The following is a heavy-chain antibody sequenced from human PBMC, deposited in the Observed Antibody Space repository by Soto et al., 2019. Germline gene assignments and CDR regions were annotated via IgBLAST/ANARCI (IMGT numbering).Heavy chain of an antibody. Sequence: PGGSLRLSCAASGFTFSDYTMSWIRQAPGKGLEWVAYINSIGSTIYYADSVKGRFTISRDNSKNTLYLQMNSLRAEDTAVYYCAKDSKRVAPDYYYGMDVWGQGTTVTVSS. D-gene: IGHD5-12*01. CDR2: INSIGSTI. CDR3: AKDSKRVAPDYYYGMDV. CDR1: GFTFSDYT. V-gene: IGHV3-11*04. J-gene: IGHJ6*02.